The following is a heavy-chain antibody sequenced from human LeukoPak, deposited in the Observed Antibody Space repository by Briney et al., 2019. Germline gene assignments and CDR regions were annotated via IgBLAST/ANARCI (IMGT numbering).Heavy chain of an antibody. Sequence: GESLKISCKGSGSTFTSYWIGWVRQMPGRGLEWLGIIYPGDSTTRYSPSLQGQVTISADKSISTAYLQWSSLKASDTAMYYCASSLRRSSGWSTSDYWGQGTPVTVSS. CDR1: GSTFTSYW. V-gene: IGHV5-51*01. CDR3: ASSLRRSSGWSTSDY. CDR2: IYPGDSTT. D-gene: IGHD6-19*01. J-gene: IGHJ4*02.